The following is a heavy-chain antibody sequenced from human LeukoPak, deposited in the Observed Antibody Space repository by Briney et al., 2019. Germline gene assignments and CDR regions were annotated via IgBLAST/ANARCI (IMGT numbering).Heavy chain of an antibody. CDR3: ARETSLVGYAGGLGFNY. CDR1: GATMITSAFY. V-gene: IGHV4-39*07. Sequence: SETLSLNCTVSGATMITSAFYWGWIRGSPGKGLEWIGNVHVSGGTYYNPSHKGRVTISLDTSKNQFSLKLTAVTAADSATYYCARETSLVGYAGGLGFNYWGRGTLVTVSS. CDR2: VHVSGGT. J-gene: IGHJ4*02. D-gene: IGHD2-2*01.